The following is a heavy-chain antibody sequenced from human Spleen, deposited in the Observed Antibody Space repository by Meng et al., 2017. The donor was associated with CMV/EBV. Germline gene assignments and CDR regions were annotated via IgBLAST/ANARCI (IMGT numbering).Heavy chain of an antibody. CDR2: INRDGSSS. V-gene: IGHV3-74*01. CDR1: GFTFSSYW. Sequence: SCAASGFTFSSYWMHWVRQVPGRGLVWVSHINRDGSSSTYADSVKGRFTISRDNAKNTLSLQMNSLRAEDTAVYYCARGRGSGSSDYWGQGTLVTVSS. D-gene: IGHD3-10*01. J-gene: IGHJ4*02. CDR3: ARGRGSGSSDY.